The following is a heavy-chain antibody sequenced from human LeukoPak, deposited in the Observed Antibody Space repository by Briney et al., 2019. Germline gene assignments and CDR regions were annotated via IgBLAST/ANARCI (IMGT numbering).Heavy chain of an antibody. CDR3: ARDNWRYCSSTSCHPPYY. CDR1: GYTFTAYS. V-gene: IGHV1-2*02. D-gene: IGHD2-2*01. CDR2: LNPNSGDT. J-gene: IGHJ4*02. Sequence: ASVKVSCKASGYTFTAYSMHWVRQAPGQGLEYMGWLNPNSGDTNSAQRFQGRVTMTRDTSMSTAYMELSGLRSDDTAVYYCARDNWRYCSSTSCHPPYYWGQGTLVAVSS.